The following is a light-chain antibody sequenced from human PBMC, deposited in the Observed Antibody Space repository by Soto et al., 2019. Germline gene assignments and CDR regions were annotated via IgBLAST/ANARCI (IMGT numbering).Light chain of an antibody. CDR1: QSVSSN. CDR2: DAS. V-gene: IGKV3-11*01. CDR3: QQRSNWPLT. Sequence: EIVLTQSPGTLSLSPWERTTLSCRASQSVSSNFLDWYQQKPGQAPRLLIYDASNRATGIPTRFSGSGSGTDFTLTISSLEPEDFAVYYCQQRSNWPLTLGQGTRLEIK. J-gene: IGKJ5*01.